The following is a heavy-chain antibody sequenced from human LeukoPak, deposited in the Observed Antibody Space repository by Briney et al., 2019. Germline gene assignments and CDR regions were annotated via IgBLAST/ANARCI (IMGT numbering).Heavy chain of an antibody. CDR3: ARVGYCSSTSCYVIAFDI. V-gene: IGHV4-38-2*02. D-gene: IGHD2-2*01. CDR1: GYSISSGYF. Sequence: PSETLSLTCTVSGYSISSGYFWGWIRQPPGKGLEWIGSIYHSGSTSYNPSLKSRLTISVDTSKNQFSLKLSSVTAADTAVYYCARVGYCSSTSCYVIAFDIWGQGTMVTVSS. J-gene: IGHJ3*02. CDR2: IYHSGST.